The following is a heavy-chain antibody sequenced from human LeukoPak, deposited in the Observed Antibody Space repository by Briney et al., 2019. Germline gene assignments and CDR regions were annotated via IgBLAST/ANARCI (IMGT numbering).Heavy chain of an antibody. CDR1: GFTFSDYY. CDR2: ISGSGTTT. CDR3: ARGATDVTRWFDP. Sequence: GGSLRLSCAASGFTFSDYYMSWLRQAPGKGLEWLSYISGSGTTTYYADSVKGRFTISRDNDKISLYLQRNSLRAEDTAVYYCARGATDVTRWFDPWGQGTRVTVSS. D-gene: IGHD1-1*01. V-gene: IGHV3-11*04. J-gene: IGHJ5*02.